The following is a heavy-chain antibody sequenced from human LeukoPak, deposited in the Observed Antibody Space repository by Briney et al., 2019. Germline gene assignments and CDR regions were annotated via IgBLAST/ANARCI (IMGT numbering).Heavy chain of an antibody. V-gene: IGHV3-7*01. D-gene: IGHD5-18*01. CDR2: INPDGNKK. J-gene: IGHJ4*02. Sequence: GGSLRLSCTASGFTFGDYAMSWIRQAPGKGLEWVASINPDGNKKYSADSVKGRFTISRDNAENSLYLQMNSLRVEDTAFYYCARDLAYSRLDYWGQGMLVTVSS. CDR1: GFTFGDYA. CDR3: ARDLAYSRLDY.